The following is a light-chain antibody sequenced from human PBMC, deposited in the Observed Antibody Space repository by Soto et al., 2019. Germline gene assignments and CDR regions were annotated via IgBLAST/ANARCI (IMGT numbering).Light chain of an antibody. CDR1: SSDVGGYNY. V-gene: IGLV2-11*01. CDR3: CSYAGTYTQWV. Sequence: QSALTQPRSVSGSPGQSVTISCTGTSSDVGGYNYVSWYQQHPGKAPKLVIYDVSERPSGVPDRFSGSKSGNTASLTVSGLQAEDEADYSCCSYAGTYTQWVFGGGTKVTVL. CDR2: DVS. J-gene: IGLJ3*02.